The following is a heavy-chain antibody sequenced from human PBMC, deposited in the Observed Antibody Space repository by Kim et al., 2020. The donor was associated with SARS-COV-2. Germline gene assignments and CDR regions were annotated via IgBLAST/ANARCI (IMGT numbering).Heavy chain of an antibody. J-gene: IGHJ4*02. CDR2: IYINGAK. CDR1: GFTFTNYG. Sequence: GGSLILSCTASGFTFTNYGMTWVRQAPGKGLEWVSAIYINGAKNYAASVKGRFTISRDNSKNTLYLQMNSLRVEDTAVYYCASEIRPNDYWGQGTLVTVSS. CDR3: ASEIRPNDY. V-gene: IGHV3-23*05. D-gene: IGHD1-1*01.